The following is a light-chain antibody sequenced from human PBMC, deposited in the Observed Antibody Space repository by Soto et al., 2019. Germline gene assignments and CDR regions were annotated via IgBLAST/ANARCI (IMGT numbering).Light chain of an antibody. CDR2: GAS. V-gene: IGKV3-15*01. J-gene: IGKJ1*01. Sequence: EIFLTQSPGSVSLSPVARATLSCRASQSVSSSYLAWYQQKPGQAPRLLIYGASNRATGIPARFSGSGSGTEFTLTISSLQSEDFAVYYCQQYNNWPPWTFGQGTKVDI. CDR1: QSVSSSY. CDR3: QQYNNWPPWT.